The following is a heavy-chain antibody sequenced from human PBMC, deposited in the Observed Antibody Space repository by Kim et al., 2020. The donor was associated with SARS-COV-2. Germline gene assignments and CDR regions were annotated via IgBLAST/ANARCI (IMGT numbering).Heavy chain of an antibody. J-gene: IGHJ5*02. CDR1: GDSVSSNSGG. CDR3: ARGWYWFDP. Sequence: SLTLSLTCAISGDSVSSNSGGWNWVRQSPSRGLEWLGMTYYRSKWYHDYGVSVQGRISINPDTSKNQFSLQVNSVTPEDTAVYYCARGWYWFDPWGQGILVTVSS. V-gene: IGHV6-1*01. CDR2: TYYRSKWYH. D-gene: IGHD2-8*01.